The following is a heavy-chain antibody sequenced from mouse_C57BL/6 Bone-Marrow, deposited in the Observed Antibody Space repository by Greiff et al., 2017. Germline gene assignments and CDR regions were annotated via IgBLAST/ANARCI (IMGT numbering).Heavy chain of an antibody. D-gene: IGHD2-4*01. CDR3: VRTGDYDGFDY. Sequence: VQLVESGPGLVQPSQSLSITCTVSGFSLTSYGVHWVRQSPGKGLEWLGVIWSGGSTDYNAAFISRLSISKDNSKSQVFFKMNSLQADDTAIYYCVRTGDYDGFDYWGQGTTLTVSS. CDR2: IWSGGST. J-gene: IGHJ2*01. V-gene: IGHV2-2*01. CDR1: GFSLTSYG.